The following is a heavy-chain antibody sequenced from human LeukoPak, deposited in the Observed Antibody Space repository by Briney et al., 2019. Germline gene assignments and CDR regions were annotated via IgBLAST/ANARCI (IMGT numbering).Heavy chain of an antibody. CDR3: ARLPRDASFGRRRAAVAGTK. CDR1: GGSISSYY. CDR2: IYYSGST. V-gene: IGHV4-59*04. D-gene: IGHD6-19*01. J-gene: IGHJ4*02. Sequence: SETLSLTCTVSGGSISSYYWSWIRQPPGKGLEWIGYIYYSGSTYYNPSLKSRVTISVDTSKNQFSLKLSSVTAADTAVYYCARLPRDASFGRRRAAVAGTKWGQGTLVTVSS.